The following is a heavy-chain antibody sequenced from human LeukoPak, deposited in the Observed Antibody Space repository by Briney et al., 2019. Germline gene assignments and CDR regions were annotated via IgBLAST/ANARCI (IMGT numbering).Heavy chain of an antibody. V-gene: IGHV3-74*01. Sequence: PGGSLRLSCTASGFTFSTYWMHWVRQAPGRGLVWVSRINSDGSSASYADSVKGRFTISRDNAKNTLYLQMNSLRAEDTALYYCVGADSSSSFDLWGQGSLVAVCS. CDR2: INSDGSSA. CDR1: GFTFSTYW. D-gene: IGHD3-22*01. J-gene: IGHJ4*02. CDR3: VGADSSSSFDL.